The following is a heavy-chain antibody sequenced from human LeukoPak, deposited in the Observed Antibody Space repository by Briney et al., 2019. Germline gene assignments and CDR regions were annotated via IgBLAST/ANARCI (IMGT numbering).Heavy chain of an antibody. CDR2: VYHSGST. V-gene: IGHV4-4*02. CDR1: GDSISTNHW. Sequence: PSGTLSLTCAVSGDSISTNHWWSWVRQPPGKGLEWIGEVYHSGSTNYNPSLKSRVTISVDTSKNQFSLKLSSVTAADTAVYYCARDHVVFGGYYYDAFDIWGQGTMVTVSS. D-gene: IGHD3-22*01. J-gene: IGHJ3*02. CDR3: ARDHVVFGGYYYDAFDI.